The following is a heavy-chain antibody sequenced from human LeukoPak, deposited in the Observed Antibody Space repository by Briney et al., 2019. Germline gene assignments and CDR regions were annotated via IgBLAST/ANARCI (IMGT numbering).Heavy chain of an antibody. CDR1: GFTFSSYW. Sequence: PGGSLRLSCAASGFTFSSYWMTWVRQAPGKGLEWVANMKQDGSGKYYVNSVKGRFTISRDNAKNSLYLQMNSLRAEDTAVYYCVRAMDVWGQGTTVTVSS. J-gene: IGHJ6*02. CDR2: MKQDGSGK. V-gene: IGHV3-7*01. CDR3: VRAMDV.